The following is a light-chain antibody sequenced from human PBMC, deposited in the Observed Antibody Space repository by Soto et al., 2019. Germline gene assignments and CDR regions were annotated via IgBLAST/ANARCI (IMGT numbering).Light chain of an antibody. J-gene: IGKJ4*01. CDR3: QQRSNWPLT. CDR1: QSVSSY. Sequence: IVLTQSPATLSLSPGERATLSCRASQSVSSYLAWYQQKPGQAPRLLIYDASNRATGIPARFSGSGSGPDFTLTISSLEPEDFAVYYCQQRSNWPLTSGGGTKVDIK. CDR2: DAS. V-gene: IGKV3-11*01.